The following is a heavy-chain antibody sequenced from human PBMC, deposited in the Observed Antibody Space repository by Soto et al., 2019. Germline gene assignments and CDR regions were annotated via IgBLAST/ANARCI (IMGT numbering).Heavy chain of an antibody. V-gene: IGHV5-10-1*01. CDR1: GYSFTSYW. CDR2: IDPSDSYT. J-gene: IGHJ5*02. CDR3: ARHLDYGDPQGWFDP. D-gene: IGHD4-17*01. Sequence: GESLKISCKGSGYSFTSYWISWVRQMPGKGLEWMGRIDPSDSYTNYSPSFQGHVTISADKSISTAYLQWSSLKASDTAMYYCARHLDYGDPQGWFDPWGQGTLVTVSS.